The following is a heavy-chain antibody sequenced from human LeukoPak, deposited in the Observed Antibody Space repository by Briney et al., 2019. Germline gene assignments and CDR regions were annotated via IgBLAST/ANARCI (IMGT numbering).Heavy chain of an antibody. CDR3: ARQMPFYDYWSGQPRAYYYMDV. V-gene: IGHV4-39*01. CDR2: VNYSGNT. CDR1: NGSVSSDGYY. D-gene: IGHD3-3*01. J-gene: IGHJ6*03. Sequence: SETLSLTCAVSNGSVSSDGYYWAWIRQPPGKGLEWIGSVNYSGNTYYTPSLKSRVTISVDTSRNQFSLKVNSVTAADTAVFYCARQMPFYDYWSGQPRAYYYMDVWGKGTTVTVSS.